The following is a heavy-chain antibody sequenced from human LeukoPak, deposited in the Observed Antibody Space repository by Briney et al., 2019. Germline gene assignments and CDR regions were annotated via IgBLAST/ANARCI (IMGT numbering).Heavy chain of an antibody. Sequence: SVKVSCKSSGGTFSSCAISWVRQAPGQGLEWMGGIIPIFGTANYAQKFQGRVTITTDESTSTAYMELSSLRSEDTAVYYCARIPYSSSWYQRFDPWGQGTLVTVSS. CDR3: ARIPYSSSWYQRFDP. CDR1: GGTFSSCA. CDR2: IIPIFGTA. J-gene: IGHJ5*02. V-gene: IGHV1-69*05. D-gene: IGHD6-13*01.